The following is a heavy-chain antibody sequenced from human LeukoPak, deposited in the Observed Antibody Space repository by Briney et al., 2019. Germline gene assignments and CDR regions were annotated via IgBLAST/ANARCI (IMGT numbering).Heavy chain of an antibody. CDR1: GGSISSGDYY. CDR2: IYYSGST. Sequence: PSETLSLTCTVSGGSISSGDYYWSWIRQPPGKGLEWIGYIYYSGSTYYNPSLKSRVTISVDTSKNQFSLKLSSVTAADTAVYYCARALGSGYSLDYWGQGTLVTVSS. V-gene: IGHV4-30-4*01. D-gene: IGHD3-22*01. J-gene: IGHJ4*02. CDR3: ARALGSGYSLDY.